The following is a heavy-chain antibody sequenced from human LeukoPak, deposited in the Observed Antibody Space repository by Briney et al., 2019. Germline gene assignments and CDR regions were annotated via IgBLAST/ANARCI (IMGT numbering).Heavy chain of an antibody. CDR3: ARDFPYYYGSGSYYFDY. V-gene: IGHV4-4*07. J-gene: IGHJ4*02. Sequence: GSLRLSCAASGFTFSSYSMNWIRQPAGKGLEWIGRIYTSGSTNYNPSLKSRVTISVDTSKNQFSLKLSSVTAADTAVYYCARDFPYYYGSGSYYFDYWGQGTLVTVSS. CDR1: GFTFSSYS. CDR2: IYTSGST. D-gene: IGHD3-10*01.